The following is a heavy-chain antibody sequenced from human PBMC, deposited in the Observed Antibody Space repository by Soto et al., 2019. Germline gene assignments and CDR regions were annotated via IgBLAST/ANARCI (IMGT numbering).Heavy chain of an antibody. V-gene: IGHV1-18*01. CDR2: ISAYNGNT. J-gene: IGHJ3*02. CDR1: GYTFTSYG. D-gene: IGHD6-13*01. CDR3: ARCRWYYAFDI. Sequence: WASVKVSCKASGYTFTSYGISWVRQAPGQGLEWMGWISAYNGNTNYAQKLQGRVTMTTDTSTSTAHMELRSLRSDDTAVYYCARCRWYYAFDIWGQGTMVTVSS.